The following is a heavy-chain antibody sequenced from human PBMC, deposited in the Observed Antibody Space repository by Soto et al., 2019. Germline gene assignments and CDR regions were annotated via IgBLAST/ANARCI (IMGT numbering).Heavy chain of an antibody. J-gene: IGHJ4*01. CDR3: VRGMNPLF. V-gene: IGHV3-21*06. Sequence: GGSLRLSCAASGFTLRTYTMNWVRQAPGKGLEWVSSISISSSDRYYADSVRGRFTISRDNAKNALYLQMNSLRADDTAVYFCVRGMNPLFGGQGALVTVSS. CDR1: GFTLRTYT. CDR2: ISISSSDR.